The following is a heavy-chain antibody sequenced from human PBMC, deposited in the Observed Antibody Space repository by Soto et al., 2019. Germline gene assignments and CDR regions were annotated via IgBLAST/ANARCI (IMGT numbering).Heavy chain of an antibody. J-gene: IGHJ4*01. CDR3: VRGMNPLF. V-gene: IGHV3-21*06. Sequence: GGSLRLSCAASGFTLRTYTMNWVRQAPGKGLEWVSSISISSSDRYYADSVRGRFTISRDNAKNALYLQMNSLRADDTAVYFCVRGMNPLFGGQGALVTVSS. CDR1: GFTLRTYT. CDR2: ISISSSDR.